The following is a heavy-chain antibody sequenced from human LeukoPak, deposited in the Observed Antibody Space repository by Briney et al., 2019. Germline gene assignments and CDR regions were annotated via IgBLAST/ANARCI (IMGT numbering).Heavy chain of an antibody. CDR2: IYPGDSDT. J-gene: IGHJ4*02. V-gene: IGHV5-51*01. CDR1: GYNFTNYW. Sequence: GESLKISCKTSGYNFTNYWIAWVRQMPGKGLEWMGIIYPGDSDTRYSPSFEGQVTISADKSINTAYLQWSSLKASDTAMYFCARHVPSDSWGQGTLVTVSS. D-gene: IGHD2-2*01. CDR3: ARHVPSDS.